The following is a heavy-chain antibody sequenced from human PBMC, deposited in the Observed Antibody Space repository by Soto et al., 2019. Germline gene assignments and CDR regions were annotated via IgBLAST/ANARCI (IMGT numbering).Heavy chain of an antibody. CDR1: GFTFSSYA. V-gene: IGHV3-30-3*01. J-gene: IGHJ4*02. Sequence: QVQLVESGGGVVQPGRSLRLSCAASGFTFSSYAMHWVRQAPGKGLEWVAVISYDGSNKYYADSVKGRFTISRDNSKNTLYLQMNSLRGEDTAVYYCARDGARYFDWLTNGGYFDYWGQGTLVTVSS. D-gene: IGHD3-9*01. CDR3: ARDGARYFDWLTNGGYFDY. CDR2: ISYDGSNK.